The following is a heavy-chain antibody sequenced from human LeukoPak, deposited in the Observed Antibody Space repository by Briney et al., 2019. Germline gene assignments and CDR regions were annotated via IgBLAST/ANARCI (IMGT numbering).Heavy chain of an antibody. J-gene: IGHJ6*03. CDR1: GFAFSNFA. CDR3: AKMEGQRLYDYCMDV. Sequence: GGSPRLSCAASGFAFSNFAMSWVRQAPGKGLEWVSAMSGSGYYTYYVESVKGRFTISRDNSKNTLYLHMNSLRADDTAVYYCAKMEGQRLYDYCMDVWGRGTTVTVSS. D-gene: IGHD3-3*01. CDR2: MSGSGYYT. V-gene: IGHV3-23*01.